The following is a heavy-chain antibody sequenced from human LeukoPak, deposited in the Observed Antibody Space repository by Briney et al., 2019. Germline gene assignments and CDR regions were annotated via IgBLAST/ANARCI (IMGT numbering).Heavy chain of an antibody. Sequence: GGSLRLSCAASGFTLSSYGMHWVRQAPGKGLEWVAFIRYDGSNKYYADSVKGRFTISRDNSKNTLYLQMNGLRAEDTAVYYCAKARNDYGDPPGWFDPWGQGTLVTVSS. CDR3: AKARNDYGDPPGWFDP. J-gene: IGHJ5*02. CDR2: IRYDGSNK. D-gene: IGHD4-17*01. V-gene: IGHV3-30*02. CDR1: GFTLSSYG.